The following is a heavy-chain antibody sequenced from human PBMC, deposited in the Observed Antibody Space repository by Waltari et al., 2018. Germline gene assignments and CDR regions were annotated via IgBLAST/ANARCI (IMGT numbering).Heavy chain of an antibody. D-gene: IGHD3-22*01. CDR1: GFTFRNYE. CDR3: ARATYYYSGGYWDY. V-gene: IGHV3-48*03. Sequence: EVQLVESGGGLVQPGGSLRLSCVASGFTFRNYEVNWVGQAPWKGLEWVSYISSDGGAIYYADSVKGRFTISRDNAKSSLYLHMSSLRAEDTAVYYCARATYYYSGGYWDYWGQGTLVTVSS. CDR2: ISSDGGAI. J-gene: IGHJ4*02.